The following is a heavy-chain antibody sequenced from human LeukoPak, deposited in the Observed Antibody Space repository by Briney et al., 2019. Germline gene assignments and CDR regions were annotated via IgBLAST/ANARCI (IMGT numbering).Heavy chain of an antibody. CDR2: ISYDGSNK. V-gene: IGHV3-30*03. D-gene: IGHD3-9*01. CDR3: ARGPYYDILTGYPPRGPRFDF. CDR1: GFTFSSYG. J-gene: IGHJ4*02. Sequence: GRSLRLSCAASGFTFSSYGMHWVRQAPGKGLEWVAVISYDGSNKYYADSVKGRFTISRDNSKNTLYLQMNSLRAEDTAVYYCARGPYYDILTGYPPRGPRFDFWGQGTLVTVSS.